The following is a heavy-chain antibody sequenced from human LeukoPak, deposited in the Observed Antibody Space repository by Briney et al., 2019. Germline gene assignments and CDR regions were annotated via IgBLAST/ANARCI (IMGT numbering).Heavy chain of an antibody. D-gene: IGHD3-22*01. CDR1: GFTFSSYS. CDR2: ISSSSSYI. CDR3: ARDGLLNYYDSSGYTSWFDP. J-gene: IGHJ5*02. Sequence: GGSLRLSCAASGFTFSSYSMNWVRQAPGKGLEWVSSISSSSSYIYYADSVKGRFTISRDNAKNSLYLQMNSLRAEDTAVYYCARDGLLNYYDSSGYTSWFDPWGQGTLVTVSS. V-gene: IGHV3-21*01.